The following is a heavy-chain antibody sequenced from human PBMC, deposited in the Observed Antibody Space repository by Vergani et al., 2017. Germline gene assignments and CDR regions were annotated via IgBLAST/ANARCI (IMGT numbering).Heavy chain of an antibody. Sequence: QLVQSGAEVKKPGASVKVSCKASGYTFTGYYMHWVRQAPGQGLEWMGWIVVGSGNTNYAQKFQERVTITRDMSTSTAYMELSSLRSEDTAVYYCAAVSDGGIAAACNYWGQGTLVTVSS. CDR2: IVVGSGNT. V-gene: IGHV1-58*02. D-gene: IGHD6-13*01. J-gene: IGHJ4*02. CDR3: AAVSDGGIAAACNY. CDR1: GYTFTGYY.